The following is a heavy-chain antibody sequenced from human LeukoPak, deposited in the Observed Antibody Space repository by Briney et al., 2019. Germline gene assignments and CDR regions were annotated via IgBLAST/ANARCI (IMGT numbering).Heavy chain of an antibody. CDR2: ISSSGSTI. J-gene: IGHJ6*03. CDR1: GFTFSDYY. V-gene: IGHV3-11*04. Sequence: GGSLRLSCAASGFTFSDYYMSWIRQAPGKGLEWVSYISSSGSTIYYADSVKGRFTISRDNAKNSLYLQMNSLRVEDTAVYYCARDVRYSSGWYLYYYYYMDVWGKGTTVTVSS. CDR3: ARDVRYSSGWYLYYYYYMDV. D-gene: IGHD6-19*01.